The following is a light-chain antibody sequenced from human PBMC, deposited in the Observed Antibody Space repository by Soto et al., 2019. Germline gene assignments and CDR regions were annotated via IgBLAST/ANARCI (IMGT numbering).Light chain of an antibody. CDR1: NIGSKS. CDR2: YDS. Sequence: SYELTQPPSVSVAPGKTARLTCGGNNIGSKSVHWYQQKPGQAPVLVISYDSDRPSGIPERFSGSNSGNTATLTISSVEAGDEADYYCQVWDSSSDHPFGGGTKLTVL. J-gene: IGLJ2*01. V-gene: IGLV3-21*04. CDR3: QVWDSSSDHP.